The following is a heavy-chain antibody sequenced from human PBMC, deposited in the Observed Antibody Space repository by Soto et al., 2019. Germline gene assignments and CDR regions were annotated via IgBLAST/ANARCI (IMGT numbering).Heavy chain of an antibody. J-gene: IGHJ4*02. V-gene: IGHV4-59*01. CDR2: IYYSGST. CDR1: GGSISSYY. Sequence: PSETLSLTCTVSGGSISSYYWSWIRQPPGKGLEWIGYIYYSGSTNYNPSLKSRVTISVDTSKNQFSLKLSSVTAADTAVYYCARSELSGWYYFDYWGQGTLVTVSS. D-gene: IGHD6-19*01. CDR3: ARSELSGWYYFDY.